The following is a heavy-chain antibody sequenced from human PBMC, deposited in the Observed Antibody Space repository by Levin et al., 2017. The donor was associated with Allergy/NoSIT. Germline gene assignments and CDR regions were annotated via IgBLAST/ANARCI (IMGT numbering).Heavy chain of an antibody. CDR2: IKSKTDGGTT. V-gene: IGHV3-15*01. Sequence: GESLKISCAASGFTFSNAWMSWVRQAPGKGLEWVGRIKSKTDGGTTDYAAPVKGRFTISRDDSKNTLYLQMNSLKTEDTAVYYCTTDPADYCSGGSCIRYFDYWGQGTLVTVSS. CDR1: GFTFSNAW. CDR3: TTDPADYCSGGSCIRYFDY. J-gene: IGHJ4*02. D-gene: IGHD2-15*01.